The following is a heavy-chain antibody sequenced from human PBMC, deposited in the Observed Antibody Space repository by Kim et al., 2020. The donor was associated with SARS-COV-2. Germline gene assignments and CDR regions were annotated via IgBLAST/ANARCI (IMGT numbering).Heavy chain of an antibody. D-gene: IGHD2-2*01. V-gene: IGHV1-24*01. J-gene: IGHJ6*02. Sequence: ASVKVSCKVSGYTLTELSMHWVRQAPGKGLEWMGGFDPEDGETIYAQKFQGRVTMTEDTSTDTAYMELSSLRSEDTAVYYCATGQTIAVVPAAIRSYYYYYGMDVWGQGTTVTVSS. CDR2: FDPEDGET. CDR1: GYTLTELS. CDR3: ATGQTIAVVPAAIRSYYYYYGMDV.